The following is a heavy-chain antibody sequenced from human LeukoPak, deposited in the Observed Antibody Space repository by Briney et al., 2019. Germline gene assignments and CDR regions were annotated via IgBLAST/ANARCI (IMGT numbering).Heavy chain of an antibody. V-gene: IGHV3-15*01. CDR2: IKSKTDGGTT. Sequence: GGSLRLSCAASGLTFSNAWMSCVRQAPGKGLEWVGRIKSKTDGGTTDYAAPVKGRFTISRDDSKNTLYLQMNSLKTEDTAVYYCTAFTRGDFDWLLSANFDYWGQGTLVTVSS. CDR1: GLTFSNAW. J-gene: IGHJ4*02. D-gene: IGHD3-9*01. CDR3: TAFTRGDFDWLLSANFDY.